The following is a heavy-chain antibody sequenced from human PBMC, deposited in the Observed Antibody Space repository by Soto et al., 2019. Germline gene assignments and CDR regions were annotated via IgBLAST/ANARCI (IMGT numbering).Heavy chain of an antibody. J-gene: IGHJ4*02. CDR1: GGSISSYY. V-gene: IGHV4-59*01. CDR2: IYYSGST. Sequence: SETLSLTCPVSGGSISSYYWSWIRQPPGKGLEWIGYIYYSGSTNYNPSLKSRVTISVDTSKNQFSLEVSSVTAADTAVYYCARGSYRYWDYWGQGTLVTVSS. D-gene: IGHD3-16*02. CDR3: ARGSYRYWDY.